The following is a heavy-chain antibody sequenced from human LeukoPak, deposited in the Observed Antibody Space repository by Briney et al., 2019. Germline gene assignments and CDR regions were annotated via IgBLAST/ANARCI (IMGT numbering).Heavy chain of an antibody. D-gene: IGHD2-2*01. CDR1: GYTFTGYY. CDR2: INPNSGGT. J-gene: IGHJ4*02. V-gene: IGHV1-2*02. CDR3: ATERYCSSTSCYAFDY. Sequence: ASVKVSCKASGYTFTGYYMHWVRQAPGQGLEWMGWINPNSGGTNYAQKFQGRVTMTRDTSISTAYMELSRLRSVDTAVYYCATERYCSSTSCYAFDYWGQGILVTVSS.